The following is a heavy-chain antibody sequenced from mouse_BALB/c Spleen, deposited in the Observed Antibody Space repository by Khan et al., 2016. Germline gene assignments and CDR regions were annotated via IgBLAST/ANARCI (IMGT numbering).Heavy chain of an antibody. CDR2: IDPANGNT. J-gene: IGHJ2*01. D-gene: IGHD4-1*01. V-gene: IGHV14-3*02. CDR1: GFNIKDTY. CDR3: AKGLGLFDY. Sequence: EVQLQESGAELVKPGASVKLSCTASGFNIKDTYMHWVKQRPEQGLEWIGRIDPANGNTKYDPKFQDKATITADTSSNTAYLQLSSLASEDTAVYYCAKGLGLFDYWGQGTTLTVSS.